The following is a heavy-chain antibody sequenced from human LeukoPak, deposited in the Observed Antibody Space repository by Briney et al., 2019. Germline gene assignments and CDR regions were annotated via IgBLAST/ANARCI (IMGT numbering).Heavy chain of an antibody. CDR3: ARDWRIMYCSGGSCYGLDY. J-gene: IGHJ4*02. CDR1: GYTFTVYY. Sequence: GASVKVSCKASGYTFTVYYMHWVRQAPGQGLEWMGWINPNSGGTNYAQKFQGRVTMTRDTSISTAYMELSRLRSDDTAVYYCARDWRIMYCSGGSCYGLDYWGQGTLVTVSS. CDR2: INPNSGGT. D-gene: IGHD2-15*01. V-gene: IGHV1-2*02.